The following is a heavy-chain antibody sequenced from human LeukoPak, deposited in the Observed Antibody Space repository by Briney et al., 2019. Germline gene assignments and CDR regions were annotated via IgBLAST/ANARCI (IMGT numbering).Heavy chain of an antibody. D-gene: IGHD5-24*01. CDR1: GFTVSSNY. CDR2: IYSGGKT. J-gene: IGHJ6*02. CDR3: ARDFVEMAREGGYYYYYGMDV. V-gene: IGHV3-53*01. Sequence: GGSLRLSCVASGFTVSSNYMNWVRQAPGKGLEWVSVIYSGGKTYYADSVKGRFTISRDNSKNSLYLQMNSLRAEDTAVYYCARDFVEMAREGGYYYYYGMDVWGQGTTVTVSS.